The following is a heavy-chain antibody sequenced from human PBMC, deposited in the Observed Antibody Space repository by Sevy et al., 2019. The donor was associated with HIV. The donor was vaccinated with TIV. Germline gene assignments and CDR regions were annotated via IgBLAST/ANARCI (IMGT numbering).Heavy chain of an antibody. V-gene: IGHV3-21*01. CDR3: ARGGEWFDT. Sequence: GGSLRLSCAASGFNFNTYTINWVRQAPGKGLEWVSCISRSSSYIYYAESVKGRFTISRDNAKNSLYLQMNSLSADDTAVYYCARGGEWFDTWGQGTPVTVSS. CDR1: GFNFNTYT. CDR2: ISRSSSYI. D-gene: IGHD1-26*01. J-gene: IGHJ5*02.